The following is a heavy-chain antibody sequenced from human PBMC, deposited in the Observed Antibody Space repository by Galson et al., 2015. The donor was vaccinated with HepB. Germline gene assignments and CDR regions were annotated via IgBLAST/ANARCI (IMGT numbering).Heavy chain of an antibody. V-gene: IGHV4-59*08. CDR3: ARRRIVGATDHFDY. Sequence: ETLSLTCTVSGDSISSYYWSWIRQPPGKGLEWIGYIYYSGGTNYNPSLKSRVTISLDTSKNQFSLKVNSVTAADTAVYYCARRRIVGATDHFDYWGQGTLVTVSS. CDR1: GDSISSYY. CDR2: IYYSGGT. J-gene: IGHJ4*02. D-gene: IGHD1-26*01.